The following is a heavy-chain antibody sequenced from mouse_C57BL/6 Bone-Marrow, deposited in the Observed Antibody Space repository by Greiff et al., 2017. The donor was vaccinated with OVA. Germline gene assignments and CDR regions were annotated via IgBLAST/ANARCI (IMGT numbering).Heavy chain of an antibody. J-gene: IGHJ4*01. CDR3: TRGIYSGYPYAMDY. CDR1: GYTFTDYE. CDR2: IDPETGGT. D-gene: IGHD2-2*01. Sequence: QVQLKESGAELVRPGASVTLSCKASGYTFTDYEMHWVKQTPVHGLEWIGAIDPETGGTAYNQKFKGKAILTADKSSSTAYMELRILTSEDSSVYYCTRGIYSGYPYAMDYWGQGTSVTVSS. V-gene: IGHV1-15*01.